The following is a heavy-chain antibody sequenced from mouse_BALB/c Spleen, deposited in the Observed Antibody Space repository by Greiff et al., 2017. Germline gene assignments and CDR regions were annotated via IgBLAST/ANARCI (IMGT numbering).Heavy chain of an antibody. V-gene: IGHV3-8*02. D-gene: IGHD2-3*01. Sequence: EVKLMESGPSLVKPSQTLSLTCSVTGDSITSGYWNWIRKFPGNKLEYMGYISYSGSTYYNPSLKSRISITRDTSKNQYYLQLNSVTTEDTATYYCASPIYDGYYGTYWYFDVWGAGTTVTVSS. CDR1: GDSITSGY. CDR3: ASPIYDGYYGTYWYFDV. CDR2: ISYSGST. J-gene: IGHJ1*01.